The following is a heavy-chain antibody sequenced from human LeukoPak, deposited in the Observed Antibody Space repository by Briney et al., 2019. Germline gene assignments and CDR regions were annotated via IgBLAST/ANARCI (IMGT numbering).Heavy chain of an antibody. CDR3: ARASGWYQPSYFDY. J-gene: IGHJ4*02. CDR1: GGSISSYY. CDR2: IYYSGST. Sequence: SETLSLTCTVSGGSISSYYWSWIRQPPGKGLEWIGYIYYSGSTNYNPSLKSRVTISVDTSKNQFSLKLSSVTAADTAVYYCARASGWYQPSYFDYWGQGTLVTVSS. D-gene: IGHD6-19*01. V-gene: IGHV4-59*12.